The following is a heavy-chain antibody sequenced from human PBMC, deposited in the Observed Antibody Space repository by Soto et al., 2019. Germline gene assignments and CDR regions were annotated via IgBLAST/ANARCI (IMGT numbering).Heavy chain of an antibody. CDR3: ARRNGYFDY. V-gene: IGHV4-59*08. CDR2: IYYSGST. D-gene: IGHD1-1*01. CDR1: GCSISSYY. J-gene: IGHJ4*02. Sequence: PSETLSLTCTFSGCSISSYYWSWIRQPPGKGLEWIGYIYYSGSTNYNPSLKSRVTISVDTSKNQFSLKLSSVTAADPAVYYCARRNGYFDYWGQGTLVTVSS.